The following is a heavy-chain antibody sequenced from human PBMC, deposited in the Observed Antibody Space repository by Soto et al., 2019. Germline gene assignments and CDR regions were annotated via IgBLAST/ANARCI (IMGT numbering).Heavy chain of an antibody. J-gene: IGHJ4*02. CDR1: GGSISSYY. CDR2: IYYSGST. D-gene: IGHD2-15*01. Sequence: SETLSLTCTDSGGSISSYYWSWIRQPPGKGLEWIGYIYYSGSTNYNPSLKSRVTISVDTSKNQFSLKLSSVTAADTAVYYCARGGLLVDYWGQGTLVTVSS. CDR3: ARGGLLVDY. V-gene: IGHV4-59*01.